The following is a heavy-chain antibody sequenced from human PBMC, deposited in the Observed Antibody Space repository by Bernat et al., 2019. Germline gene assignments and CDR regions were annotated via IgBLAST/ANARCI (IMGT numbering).Heavy chain of an antibody. CDR3: ARGRVSVRPPKYSSSWYGLVY. J-gene: IGHJ4*02. CDR1: GYTFTSYD. V-gene: IGHV1-8*01. CDR2: MNPNSGNT. D-gene: IGHD6-13*01. Sequence: QVQLVQSGAEVKKPGASVKVSCKASGYTFTSYDINWVRQATGQGLEWMGWMNPNSGNTGYAQKFQGRVTMTRNTTISTADMELSSLRSEDTAVYYWARGRVSVRPPKYSSSWYGLVYWGQGTLVTVSS.